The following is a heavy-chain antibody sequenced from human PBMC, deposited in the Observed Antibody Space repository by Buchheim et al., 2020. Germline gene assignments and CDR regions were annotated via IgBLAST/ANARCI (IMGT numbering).Heavy chain of an antibody. V-gene: IGHV3-23*01. CDR1: GFTFSNYA. D-gene: IGHD5/OR15-5a*01. Sequence: EVQLLESGGGLVQPGGSLRLSCAASGFTFSNYAVTWVRQAPGKGLEWVSTMTDSGDNTYYADAVKGRFTIPRDNSKNTLDLPMNSLRAEDTAVYYCAKRSGVFFQHWGQGTL. CDR3: AKRSGVFFQH. J-gene: IGHJ1*01. CDR2: MTDSGDNT.